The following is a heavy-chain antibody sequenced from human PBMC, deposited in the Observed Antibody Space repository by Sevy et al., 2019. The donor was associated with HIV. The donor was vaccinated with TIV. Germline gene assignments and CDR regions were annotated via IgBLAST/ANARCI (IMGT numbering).Heavy chain of an antibody. CDR2: IYWNDDK. D-gene: IGHD3-22*01. CDR3: AHSHPKYNYYDSSGYYMDY. J-gene: IGHJ4*02. Sequence: SGPTLVNPTQTLTLTCTFSGFSLSTSGVGVGWIRRPPGKALEWLALIYWNDDKRYSPSLKSRLTITKDTSKNQVVLKMTNMDPVDTATYYCAHSHPKYNYYDSSGYYMDYWGQGTLVTVSS. V-gene: IGHV2-5*01. CDR1: GFSLSTSGVG.